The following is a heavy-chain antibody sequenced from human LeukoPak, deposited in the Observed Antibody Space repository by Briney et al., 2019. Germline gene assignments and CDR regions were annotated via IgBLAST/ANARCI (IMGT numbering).Heavy chain of an antibody. V-gene: IGHV4-34*01. J-gene: IGHJ4*02. D-gene: IGHD5-12*01. CDR2: INHSGST. CDR1: GGSFSGYY. Sequence: PSETLSLTCAVYGGSFSGYYWSWIRQPPGKGLEWIGEINHSGSTNYNPSLKSRVTISVDTSKNQFSLKLSSVTAADTAVYYCARRGWLRQKTLDYWGQGTLVTVSS. CDR3: ARRGWLRQKTLDY.